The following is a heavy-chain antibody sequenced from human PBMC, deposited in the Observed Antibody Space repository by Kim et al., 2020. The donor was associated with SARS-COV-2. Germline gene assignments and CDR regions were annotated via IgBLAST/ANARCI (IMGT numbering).Heavy chain of an antibody. J-gene: IGHJ4*02. CDR3: AREGGILTGYRAYYFDY. Sequence: VKGRFTISRDNSKNTLYLQMNSLRAEDTAVYYCAREGGILTGYRAYYFDYWGQGTLVTVSS. D-gene: IGHD3-9*01. V-gene: IGHV3-30*07.